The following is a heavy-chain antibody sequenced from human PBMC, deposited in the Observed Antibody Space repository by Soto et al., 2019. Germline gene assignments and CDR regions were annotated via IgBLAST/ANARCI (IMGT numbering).Heavy chain of an antibody. J-gene: IGHJ4*02. CDR3: AGTGGELRYFDWLLPNDY. CDR2: ISSSSSYI. Sequence: EVQLVESGGGLVKPGGSLRLSCAASGFTFSSYSMNWVRQAPGKGLEWVSSISSSSSYIYYADSVKGRFTISRDNAKNPLYLEKNSPRAQETAVYFCAGTGGELRYFDWLLPNDYWGQGTLVTVSS. D-gene: IGHD3-9*01. V-gene: IGHV3-21*01. CDR1: GFTFSSYS.